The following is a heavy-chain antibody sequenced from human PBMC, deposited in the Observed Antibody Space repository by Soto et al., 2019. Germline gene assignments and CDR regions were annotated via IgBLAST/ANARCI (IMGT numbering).Heavy chain of an antibody. Sequence: EVRLLESGGGLVQPGGSLRLSCAASGFTFISYAMSWVRQAPGKGLEWVSAISGSGGSTYYADSVKGRFTISRDNSKNTLYLQMSSPGAEDTAVYYCAKNLDLIAADGTLSCAFYIWGQGTMVTVSS. D-gene: IGHD6-13*01. J-gene: IGHJ3*02. CDR1: GFTFISYA. CDR3: AKNLDLIAADGTLSCAFYI. V-gene: IGHV3-23*01. CDR2: ISGSGGST.